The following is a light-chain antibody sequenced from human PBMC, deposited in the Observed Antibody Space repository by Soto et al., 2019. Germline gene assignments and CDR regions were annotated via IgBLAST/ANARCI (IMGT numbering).Light chain of an antibody. CDR3: QQYGSSPPTWT. V-gene: IGKV3-20*01. CDR2: GAS. J-gene: IGKJ1*01. CDR1: QSVSSN. Sequence: TQSPATLSVSPGERATLSCRASQSVSSNLAWYQQKPGQAPRLLIYGASSRATGIPDRFSGSGSGTDFTLTISRLEPEDFAVYYCQQYGSSPPTWTFGQGTKVDI.